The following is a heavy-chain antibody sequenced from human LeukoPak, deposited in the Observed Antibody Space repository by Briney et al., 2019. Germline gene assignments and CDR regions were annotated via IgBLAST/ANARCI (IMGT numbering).Heavy chain of an antibody. CDR2: IYHSGST. V-gene: IGHV4-4*02. D-gene: IGHD3-10*01. Sequence: SGTLSLTCAVSGGSISSSNWWSWVRQPPGKGLEWIGEIYHSGSTNYNPSLKSRVTISVDKSKNQFSLKLSSVTAADTAVYYCARARFGESYWFDPWGQGTLVTVSS. CDR3: ARARFGESYWFDP. J-gene: IGHJ5*02. CDR1: GGSISSSNW.